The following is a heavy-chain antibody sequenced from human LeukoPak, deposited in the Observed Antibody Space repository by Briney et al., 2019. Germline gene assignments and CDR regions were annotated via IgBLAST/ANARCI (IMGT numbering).Heavy chain of an antibody. CDR2: ISTYNGNT. CDR1: GGIFSSYA. J-gene: IGHJ4*02. D-gene: IGHD3-10*01. V-gene: IGHV1-18*01. Sequence: ASVEVSCKTSGGIFSSYAIAWVQQAPGQGLEWMGWISTYNGNTNYVEKFQGRVTMTTDTSTNTAYMELRGLRSDDTAVYYCARDRQLLWFGEFNIDFDYWGQGTLVTVSS. CDR3: ARDRQLLWFGEFNIDFDY.